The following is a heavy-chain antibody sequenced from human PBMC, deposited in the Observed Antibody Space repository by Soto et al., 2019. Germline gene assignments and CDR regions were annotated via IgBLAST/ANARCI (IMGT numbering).Heavy chain of an antibody. D-gene: IGHD2-2*01. CDR3: ARASPAATEDAFDI. CDR2: IIPILGIA. V-gene: IGHV1-69*02. CDR1: GGTFSSYT. Sequence: SVKVSCKASGGTFSSYTISWVRQAPGQGLEWMGRIIPILGIANYAQKFHGRVTITADKSTSTAYMELSSLRSEDTAVYYCARASPAATEDAFDIWGQGTRVTVSS. J-gene: IGHJ3*02.